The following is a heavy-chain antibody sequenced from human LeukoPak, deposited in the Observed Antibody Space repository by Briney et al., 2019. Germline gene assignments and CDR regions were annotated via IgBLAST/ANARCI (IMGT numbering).Heavy chain of an antibody. CDR2: ISSGSRRI. V-gene: IGHV3-21*06. D-gene: IGHD6-6*01. CDR1: GFDFSKYT. Sequence: GGSLRLSCAAPGFDFSKYTMSWVRQAPGKGLEWVSSISSGSRRIHYADSMRGRFTISRDNGKSSVYLQMHNLGVEDTATFCARVVLDHLWGRGTLVTVSS. CDR3: ARVVLDHL. J-gene: IGHJ5*02.